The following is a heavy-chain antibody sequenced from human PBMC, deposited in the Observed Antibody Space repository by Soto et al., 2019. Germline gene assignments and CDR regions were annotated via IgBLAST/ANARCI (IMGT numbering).Heavy chain of an antibody. CDR3: ARVAAAGTHYGMDV. J-gene: IGHJ6*02. CDR1: GYTFTSYD. CDR2: MNPNSGNT. Sequence: QVQLVQSGAEVMKPGASVKVSCKASGYTFTSYDINWVRQATGQGLEWMGWMNPNSGNTGYAQKFQGRVTMTRNTPISTAYMERSSLRSEDTAVYYCARVAAAGTHYGMDVWGQGTTVTVSS. D-gene: IGHD6-13*01. V-gene: IGHV1-8*01.